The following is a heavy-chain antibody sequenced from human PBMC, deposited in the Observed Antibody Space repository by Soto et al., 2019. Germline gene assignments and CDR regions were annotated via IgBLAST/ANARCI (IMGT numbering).Heavy chain of an antibody. Sequence: NPGGSLRLSCAASGFTFSDYYMSWIRQAPGKGLEWVSYISSSSSYTNYADSVKGRFTISRDNAKNSLYLQMNSLRAEDTAVYYCAREALPTVDIVYFDYWGQGTLVTVSS. J-gene: IGHJ4*02. V-gene: IGHV3-11*06. CDR2: ISSSSSYT. CDR3: AREALPTVDIVYFDY. D-gene: IGHD5-12*01. CDR1: GFTFSDYY.